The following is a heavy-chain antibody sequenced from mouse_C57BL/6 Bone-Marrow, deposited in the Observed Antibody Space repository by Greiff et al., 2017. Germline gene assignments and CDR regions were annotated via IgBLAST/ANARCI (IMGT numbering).Heavy chain of an antibody. D-gene: IGHD2-12*01. CDR2: IYPGGGYT. CDR1: GYTFTNYW. CDR3: ARSAYYSSWFAY. J-gene: IGHJ3*01. Sequence: VQLQESGAELVRPGTSVKMSCKASGYTFTNYWIGWAKQRPGHGLAWIGDIYPGGGYTNYNEKFKGKATLTADKSSSTAYMQFSSLTSEDSAIYYCARSAYYSSWFAYWGQGTLVTVSA. V-gene: IGHV1-63*01.